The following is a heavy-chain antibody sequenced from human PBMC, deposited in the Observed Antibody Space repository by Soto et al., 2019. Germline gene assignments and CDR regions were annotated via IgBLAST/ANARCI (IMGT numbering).Heavy chain of an antibody. Sequence: GGSLRLSCAASGFTFSSYSMNWVRQAPGKGLEWVSYISSSSSTIYYADSVKGRFTISRDNAKNSLYLQMNSLRAEDTAVYYCARVRSAQNYYMDVWGKGTTVTVSS. J-gene: IGHJ6*03. V-gene: IGHV3-48*01. CDR2: ISSSSSTI. CDR3: ARVRSAQNYYMDV. CDR1: GFTFSSYS.